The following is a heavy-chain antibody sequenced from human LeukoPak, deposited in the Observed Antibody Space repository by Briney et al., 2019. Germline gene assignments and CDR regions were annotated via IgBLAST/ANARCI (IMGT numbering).Heavy chain of an antibody. J-gene: IGHJ4*02. CDR2: IYHSGST. V-gene: IGHV4-30-2*01. D-gene: IGHD3-10*01. Sequence: PSETLSLTCAVSGGSISSGGYSWSWVRQPPGKGLEWIGYIYHSGSTYYNPSLKSRVTISVDRSKNQFSQKLSSVTAADTAVYYCAREYYYGSGSYYTHWGQGILVTVSS. CDR1: GGSISSGGYS. CDR3: AREYYYGSGSYYTH.